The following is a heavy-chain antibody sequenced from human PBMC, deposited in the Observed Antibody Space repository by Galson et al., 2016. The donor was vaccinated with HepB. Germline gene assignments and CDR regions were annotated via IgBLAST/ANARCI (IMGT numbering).Heavy chain of an antibody. Sequence: SLRLSCAASGFTFSTYWMGWVRQAPGKGLEWVADINQDGGNKYYVDSVKGRFTISRDNAKNSLYLQMNSLRAEDTAVYFCAREPWSRLEDNSGWSGGADFWGQGTLVAVSS. CDR1: GFTFSTYW. CDR2: INQDGGNK. CDR3: AREPWSRLEDNSGWSGGADF. V-gene: IGHV3-7*01. D-gene: IGHD6-19*01. J-gene: IGHJ1*01.